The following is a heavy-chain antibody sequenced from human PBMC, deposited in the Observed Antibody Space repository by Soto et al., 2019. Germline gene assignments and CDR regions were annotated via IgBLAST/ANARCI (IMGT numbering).Heavy chain of an antibody. Sequence: SVKVSCKASGGTFSSYAISWVRQAPGQGLEWMGGIIPIFGTANYAQKFQGRVTITADESTSTAYMQLSSQRSEARPLHECARIRGYSYGDYYYGMDVWGQGTTVTVSS. CDR3: ARIRGYSYGDYYYGMDV. CDR1: GGTFSSYA. CDR2: IIPIFGTA. J-gene: IGHJ6*02. D-gene: IGHD5-18*01. V-gene: IGHV1-69*13.